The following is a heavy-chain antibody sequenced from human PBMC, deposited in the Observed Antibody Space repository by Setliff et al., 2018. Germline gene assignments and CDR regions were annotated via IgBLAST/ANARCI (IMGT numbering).Heavy chain of an antibody. CDR1: GFTFGDYA. J-gene: IGHJ4*02. CDR3: TSPLAHAPTLHPVDY. CDR2: IRSEAYGGTT. V-gene: IGHV3-49*04. Sequence: PGGSLRLSCAASGFTFGDYAMSWVRQAPGKGLEWVGFIRSEAYGGTTQYAASVQGRFAISTDDSKSIAYLQMNTLKTEDTAVYYCTSPLAHAPTLHPVDYWGQGTLVTVSS.